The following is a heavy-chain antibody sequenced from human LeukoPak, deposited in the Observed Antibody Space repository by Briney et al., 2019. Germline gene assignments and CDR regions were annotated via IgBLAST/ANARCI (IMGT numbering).Heavy chain of an antibody. CDR3: ARDYYASGSFDY. CDR2: IRQDGSVK. V-gene: IGHV3-7*01. CDR1: RFTFSDFYMSSF. Sequence: PGGSLRLSCAVSRFTFSDFYMSSFSDFYMSWIRQAPGKGLEWVAHIRQDGSVKHYGDSVKGRCTISRDNAKNSLYLQMNSLRAEDTAVYFCARDYYASGSFDYWGQGTPVTVSS. J-gene: IGHJ4*02. D-gene: IGHD3-10*01.